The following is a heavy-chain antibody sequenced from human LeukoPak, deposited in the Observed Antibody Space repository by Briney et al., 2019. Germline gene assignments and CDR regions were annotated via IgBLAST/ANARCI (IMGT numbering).Heavy chain of an antibody. D-gene: IGHD5-18*01. CDR1: GFTFSSYA. Sequence: GGSLRLSCAASGFTFSSYAMSWVRQAPGKGLEWVSFITNSGSAIEYTDSVKGRFTISRDNAKNSLYLQMNSLRAEDTALYYCARRLPYFGMDVWGQGTTVTVSS. CDR2: ITNSGSAI. V-gene: IGHV3-48*04. J-gene: IGHJ6*02. CDR3: ARRLPYFGMDV.